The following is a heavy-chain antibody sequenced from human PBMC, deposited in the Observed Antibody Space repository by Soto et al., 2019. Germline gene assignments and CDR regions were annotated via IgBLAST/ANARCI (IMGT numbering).Heavy chain of an antibody. J-gene: IGHJ3*02. CDR2: ISSDGSST. V-gene: IGHV3-74*01. D-gene: IGHD3-9*01. Sequence: EVQLVESGGGLVQPGGSLRLSCAASGFTFSGYWMHWVRQAPGKGLVWVSCISSDGSSTSYADSLKDRLTISRDNAKNTLYLQMNSLRAEDTAVYYCARETIRAFDIWGQGTMVTVSS. CDR3: ARETIRAFDI. CDR1: GFTFSGYW.